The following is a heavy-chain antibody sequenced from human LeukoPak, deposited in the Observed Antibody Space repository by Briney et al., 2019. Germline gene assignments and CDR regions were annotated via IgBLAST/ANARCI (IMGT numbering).Heavy chain of an antibody. J-gene: IGHJ6*02. V-gene: IGHV4-59*01. D-gene: IGHD4-17*01. Sequence: SETLSLTCTVSGGSISSYYWSWIRQPPGKGLEWIGYIYYSGSTNYNPSLRSRVTISVDTSKNQFSLRLSSMTAADTAVYYCARAPYGDYALDVWGQGTTVTVSS. CDR2: IYYSGST. CDR1: GGSISSYY. CDR3: ARAPYGDYALDV.